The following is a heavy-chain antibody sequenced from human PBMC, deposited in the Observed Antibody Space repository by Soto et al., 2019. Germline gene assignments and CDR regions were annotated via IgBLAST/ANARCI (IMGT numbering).Heavy chain of an antibody. CDR2: ISGSGGST. D-gene: IGHD6-13*01. CDR1: GFTFSSYA. Sequence: GGSLRLSCAASGFTFSSYAMSWVRQAPGKGLEWVSAISGSGGSTYYADSVKGRFTISGDNSKNTLYLQMNSLRAEDTAVYYCAKAAAGKYYYYYYGMDVWGQGTTVTVSS. V-gene: IGHV3-23*01. J-gene: IGHJ6*02. CDR3: AKAAAGKYYYYYYGMDV.